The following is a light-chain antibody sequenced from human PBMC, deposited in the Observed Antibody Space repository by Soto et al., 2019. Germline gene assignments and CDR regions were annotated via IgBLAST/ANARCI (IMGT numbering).Light chain of an antibody. CDR2: DVS. V-gene: IGLV2-14*01. CDR1: SSDVGGYNY. J-gene: IGLJ1*01. Sequence: QSALTQPASVSGSPGQSITISCSGTSSDVGGYNYVSWYQQHPGKAPKLMIYDVSNRPSGISNRFSGSKSGNTASLTISGLQAEDEAAYYCSSYTSSSTYVFGPGTKVTLL. CDR3: SSYTSSSTYV.